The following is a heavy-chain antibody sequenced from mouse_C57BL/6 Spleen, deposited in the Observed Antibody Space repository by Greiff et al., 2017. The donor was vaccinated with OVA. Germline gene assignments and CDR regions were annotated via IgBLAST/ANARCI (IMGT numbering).Heavy chain of an antibody. V-gene: IGHV1-76*01. CDR1: GYIFTDYY. CDR3: ARRGDGYYFDY. CDR2: IYPGSGNT. Sequence: QVQLQQSGAELVRPGASVKLSCKASGYIFTDYYINWVKQRPGQGLEWIARIYPGSGNTYYNEKFKGKATLTAEKSSSTAYMQLSSLTSEDSAVYFCARRGDGYYFDYWGQGTTLTVSS. J-gene: IGHJ2*01. D-gene: IGHD2-3*01.